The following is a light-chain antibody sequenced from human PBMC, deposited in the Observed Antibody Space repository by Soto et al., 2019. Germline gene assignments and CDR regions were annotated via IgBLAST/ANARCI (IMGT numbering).Light chain of an antibody. V-gene: IGLV2-23*02. J-gene: IGLJ1*01. CDR1: NSDLGSFNF. Sequence: QSALTQPASVSGSPGQSITISCTRTNSDLGSFNFVSWYQQHPGKAPKVIIYEVAKRPSGISDRFSGSKSGNTASLTISVLQVEDEADNYCCSDTSICAYFFVTGTK. CDR2: EVA. CDR3: CSDTSICAYF.